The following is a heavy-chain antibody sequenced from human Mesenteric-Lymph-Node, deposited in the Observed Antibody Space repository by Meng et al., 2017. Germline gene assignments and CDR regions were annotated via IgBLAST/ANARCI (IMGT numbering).Heavy chain of an antibody. CDR2: ISPSGGAT. D-gene: IGHD2-21*02. V-gene: IGHV3-23*01. J-gene: IGHJ3*01. CDR1: GFTFSDYY. CDR3: ARVRKSCGGDCYASVIAFDV. Sequence: GESLKISCAASGFTFSDYYMSWIRQAPGKGLEWVSGISPSGGATYDAESVKGRFTISRDNSRTTVFLHMNSLRDDDTAIYYCARVRKSCGGDCYASVIAFDVWGQGTMVTVSS.